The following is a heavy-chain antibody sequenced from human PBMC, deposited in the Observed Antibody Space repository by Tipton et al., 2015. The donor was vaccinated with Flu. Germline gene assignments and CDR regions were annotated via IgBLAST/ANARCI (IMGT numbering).Heavy chain of an antibody. J-gene: IGHJ6*02. CDR3: AAGSSWYTENHYHYYGMDV. CDR1: GYSISSGYY. D-gene: IGHD6-13*01. Sequence: TLSLTCNVSGYSISSGYYWVWIRQPPGKGLEWIGNIYHSGNTNYNPSLKSRVTISVDTSKNQFSLKMSSVTAADTAVYYCAAGSSWYTENHYHYYGMDVWDQGTTVTVS. CDR2: IYHSGNT. V-gene: IGHV4-38-2*02.